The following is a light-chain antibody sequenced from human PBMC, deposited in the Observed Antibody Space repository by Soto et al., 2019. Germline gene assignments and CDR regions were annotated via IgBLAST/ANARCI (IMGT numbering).Light chain of an antibody. CDR2: DVS. Sequence: QPVLTQPASVSGSPGQSITISCTGTSSDVGGYNYVSWYQQHPGKAPKLMIYDVSNRPSGVSNRFSGSKSGNTASLTISGLQAEDEADYPCSSYTSSSTLYVFGTGTKLTVL. V-gene: IGLV2-14*01. J-gene: IGLJ1*01. CDR3: SSYTSSSTLYV. CDR1: SSDVGGYNY.